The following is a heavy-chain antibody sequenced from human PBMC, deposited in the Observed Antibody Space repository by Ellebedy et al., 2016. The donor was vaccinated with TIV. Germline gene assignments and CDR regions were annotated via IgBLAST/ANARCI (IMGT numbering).Heavy chain of an antibody. CDR3: AKRPLTMIVLPEYFFDY. CDR2: ISGGGDNI. Sequence: GGSLRLSCAASGFPLRNYAMSWVRQAPGKGLEWLSTISGGGDNIYYADSVKGRFTISRDNSKNTLFLQMDSLRAEDTAVSYCAKRPLTMIVLPEYFFDYWGQGTLVTVSS. D-gene: IGHD3-22*01. J-gene: IGHJ4*02. V-gene: IGHV3-23*01. CDR1: GFPLRNYA.